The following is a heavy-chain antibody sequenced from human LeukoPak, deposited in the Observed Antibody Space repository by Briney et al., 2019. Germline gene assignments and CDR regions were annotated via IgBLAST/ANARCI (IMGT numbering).Heavy chain of an antibody. CDR1: GGSISSYY. V-gene: IGHV4-59*01. CDR3: ARPHCSGGSCYSVGWYFDL. J-gene: IGHJ2*01. D-gene: IGHD2-15*01. CDR2: IYYSGST. Sequence: SETLSLTCTVSGGSISSYYWSWIRQPPGKGLEWIGYIYYSGSTNYNPSLKSRVTISVDTSKNQFSLKLSSETAADTAVYYCARPHCSGGSCYSVGWYFDLWGRGTLVTVSS.